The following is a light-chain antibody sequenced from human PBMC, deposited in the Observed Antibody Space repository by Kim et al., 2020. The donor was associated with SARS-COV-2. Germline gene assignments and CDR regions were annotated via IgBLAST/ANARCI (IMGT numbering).Light chain of an antibody. CDR2: DSS. Sequence: EVVLTQSPGTLSLSPGERVTLSCRASQTIYNSYLAWYQQKPAQAPRLLIYDSSTRATGIPDRFSGSGSGTDFTLTISRLEPEDVAVYYCQQYDTSKTFGQGTKVDIK. V-gene: IGKV3-20*01. J-gene: IGKJ1*01. CDR1: QTIYNSY. CDR3: QQYDTSKT.